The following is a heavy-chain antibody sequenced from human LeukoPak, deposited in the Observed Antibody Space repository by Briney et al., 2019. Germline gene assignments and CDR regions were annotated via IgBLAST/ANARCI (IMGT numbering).Heavy chain of an antibody. J-gene: IGHJ4*02. D-gene: IGHD3-10*01. CDR3: ARAITMVRGFHPAY. V-gene: IGHV1-2*02. CDR2: ISPNSGT. CDR1: GNTFTGYY. Sequence: GASVKVSCKASGNTFTGYYIHWVRQAPGQGLEWMGWISPNSGTNYAQKFQGRVTLTRDTSISTAYMDLSSLRSDDTAVYYCARAITMVRGFHPAYWGQGTLVTVSS.